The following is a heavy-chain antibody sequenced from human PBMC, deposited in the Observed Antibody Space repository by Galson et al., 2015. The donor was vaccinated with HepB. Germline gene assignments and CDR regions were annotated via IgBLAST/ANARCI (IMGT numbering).Heavy chain of an antibody. V-gene: IGHV3-30*04. CDR1: GFTFSSYA. Sequence: SLRLSCAASGFTFSSYAMHWVRQAPGKGLEWVAVISYDGSNKYYAGSVKGRFTISRDNSKNTLYLQMNSLRAEDTAVYYCARDPYYYDSSGYFDYWGQGTLVTVSS. J-gene: IGHJ4*02. CDR3: ARDPYYYDSSGYFDY. D-gene: IGHD3-22*01. CDR2: ISYDGSNK.